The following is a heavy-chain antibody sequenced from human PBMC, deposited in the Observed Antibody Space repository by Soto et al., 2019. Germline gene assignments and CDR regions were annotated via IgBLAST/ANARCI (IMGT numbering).Heavy chain of an antibody. J-gene: IGHJ4*02. V-gene: IGHV3-23*01. CDR1: GFTFSSYA. Sequence: GGSLRLSCVASGFTFSSYAMSWVRQAPGKGLEWLSAISDSGGSKYYADSVKGRFTISRGNSKNTLYLQMNSLRAEDTAVYYCAKKYDMTTVTNYFDYWGQGTLVTVSS. CDR2: ISDSGGSK. D-gene: IGHD4-17*01. CDR3: AKKYDMTTVTNYFDY.